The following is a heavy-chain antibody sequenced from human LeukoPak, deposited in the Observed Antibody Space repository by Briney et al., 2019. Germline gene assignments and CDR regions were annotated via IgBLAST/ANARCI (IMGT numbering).Heavy chain of an antibody. CDR3: ARVALFGSGSYYWFDP. Sequence: SEALSLTCTVSGGSISGHYWSWIRQPAGKGLEWIGRIYMTGSTNYNPFLKSRVTMSVDMSKNQFSLKLSSVTAADTAVYFCARVALFGSGSYYWFDPWGQGTLVTVSS. CDR1: GGSISGHY. D-gene: IGHD3-10*01. J-gene: IGHJ5*02. CDR2: IYMTGST. V-gene: IGHV4-4*07.